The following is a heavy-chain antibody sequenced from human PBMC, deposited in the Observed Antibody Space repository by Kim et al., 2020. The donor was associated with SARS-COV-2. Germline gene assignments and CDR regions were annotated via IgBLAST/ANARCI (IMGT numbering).Heavy chain of an antibody. CDR2: YN. CDR3: ARSSPRVFDY. Sequence: YNDEAVSVKTRLTINPDTSKTQFSLQLNSVTPEDTAVYFCARSSPRVFDYWGQGTLVTVSS. V-gene: IGHV6-1*01. D-gene: IGHD6-13*01. J-gene: IGHJ4*02.